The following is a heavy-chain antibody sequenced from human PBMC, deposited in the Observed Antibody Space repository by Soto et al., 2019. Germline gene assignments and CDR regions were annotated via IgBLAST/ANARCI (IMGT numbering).Heavy chain of an antibody. CDR3: ARDLDRYCSVTSCHAMDV. CDR2: VYHNGTS. V-gene: IGHV4-4*02. CDR1: GGSIRSTNW. D-gene: IGHD2-15*01. Sequence: SETLSLTCVDSGGSIRSTNWWAWVRQTPGKGLEWIGEVYHNGTSNYNPSLKGRATISVDRSKDQVSLRLNSVIDADTAVYYCARDLDRYCSVTSCHAMDVWGQGTPVTVSS. J-gene: IGHJ6*02.